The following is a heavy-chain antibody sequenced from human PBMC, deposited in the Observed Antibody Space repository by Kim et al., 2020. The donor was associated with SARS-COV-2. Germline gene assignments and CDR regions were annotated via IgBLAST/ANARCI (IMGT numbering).Heavy chain of an antibody. CDR1: GGTFSSYA. D-gene: IGHD6-13*01. CDR3: ARGSAAAGTRIRGRYDAFDI. J-gene: IGHJ3*02. V-gene: IGHV1-69*13. Sequence: SVKVSCKASGGTFSSYAISWVRQAPGQGLEWMGGIIPIFGTANYAQKFQGRVTITADESTSTAYMELSSLRSEDTAVYYCARGSAAAGTRIRGRYDAFDIWGQGTMVTVSS. CDR2: IIPIFGTA.